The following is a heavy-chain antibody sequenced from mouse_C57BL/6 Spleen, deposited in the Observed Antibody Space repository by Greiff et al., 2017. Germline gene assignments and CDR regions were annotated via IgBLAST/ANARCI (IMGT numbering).Heavy chain of an antibody. D-gene: IGHD2-4*01. V-gene: IGHV5-16*01. J-gene: IGHJ2*01. CDR1: GFTFSDYY. Sequence: EVQLVESEGGLVQPGSSMKLSCTASGFTFSDYYMAWVRQVPEKGLEWVANINYDGSSTYYLDSLKSRFIISRDNAKNILYLQMSSLKSEDTATYYCARAYDYDGEAFDYWGQGTTLTVSS. CDR3: ARAYDYDGEAFDY. CDR2: INYDGSST.